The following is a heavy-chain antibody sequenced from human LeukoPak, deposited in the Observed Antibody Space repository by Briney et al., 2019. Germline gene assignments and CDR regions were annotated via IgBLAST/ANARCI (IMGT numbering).Heavy chain of an antibody. D-gene: IGHD3-10*01. V-gene: IGHV3-30*18. CDR1: GFTFSSYG. CDR3: AKDPADLSLDYYGSGSYSS. CDR2: ISYDGSNK. Sequence: PGRSLRLSCAASGFTFSSYGMHWGRQAPGKGLEWVAVISYDGSNKYYADSVKGRFTISRDNSKNTLYLQMNSLRAEDTAVYYCAKDPADLSLDYYGSGSYSSWGQGTLVTVSS. J-gene: IGHJ4*02.